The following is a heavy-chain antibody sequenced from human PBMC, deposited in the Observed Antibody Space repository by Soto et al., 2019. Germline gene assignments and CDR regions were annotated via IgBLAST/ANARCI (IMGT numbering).Heavy chain of an antibody. CDR1: GDSVSSGAYY. CDR3: ARVKRSTSRLDP. D-gene: IGHD1-26*01. CDR2: VYYSGST. V-gene: IGHV4-61*08. J-gene: IGHJ5*02. Sequence: SETLSLTCSVSGDSVSSGAYYWSWIRQPPGKGLEWIGYVYYSGSTSYNPSLETGVTISVDTSKNQFSLKLTSVTPADTAIYDCARVKRSTSRLDPWGQGTLVTGSS.